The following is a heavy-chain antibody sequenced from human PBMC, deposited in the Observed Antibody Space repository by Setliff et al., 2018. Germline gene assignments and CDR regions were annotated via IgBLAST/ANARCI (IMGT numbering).Heavy chain of an antibody. CDR2: IHASGSP. D-gene: IGHD3-9*01. CDR1: GGSITSGSFY. V-gene: IGHV4-61*02. J-gene: IGHJ4*02. Sequence: NPSETLSLTCTVSGGSITSGSFYWSWIRQPAGKKLEWIGRIHASGSPDYNPSLKSRVTISRDTSTNQFSLKLSSVTAADTAVYYCARERYFDWFFEDWGQGTLVTVSS. CDR3: ARERYFDWFFED.